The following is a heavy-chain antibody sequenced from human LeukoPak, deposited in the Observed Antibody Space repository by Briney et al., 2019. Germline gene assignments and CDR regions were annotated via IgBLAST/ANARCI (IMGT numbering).Heavy chain of an antibody. V-gene: IGHV4-4*09. CDR1: GGSISSYY. CDR3: ARHVSGGYSYGYYYYYYMDV. D-gene: IGHD5-18*01. Sequence: KPSETLFLTCTVSGGSISSYYWSWIRQPPGKRLEWIGYIYTSGSTNYNPSLKSRVTISVDTSKNQFSLKLSSVTAADTAVYYCARHVSGGYSYGYYYYYYMDVWGKGTTVTVSS. J-gene: IGHJ6*03. CDR2: IYTSGST.